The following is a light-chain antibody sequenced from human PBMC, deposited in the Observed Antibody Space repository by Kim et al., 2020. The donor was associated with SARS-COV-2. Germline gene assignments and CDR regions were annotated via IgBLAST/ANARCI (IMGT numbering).Light chain of an antibody. CDR3: LLSYSDSRV. CDR1: AGPVTSGHF. CDR2: DTG. J-gene: IGLJ2*01. V-gene: IGLV7-46*01. Sequence: PDGTVTLPCDSSAGPVTSGHFPYWFQQKPGQAPRTLIYDTGNRHSWTPARFSGSLLGGKAALTLSAAQAEDEADYYCLLSYSDSRVFGGGTQLTVL.